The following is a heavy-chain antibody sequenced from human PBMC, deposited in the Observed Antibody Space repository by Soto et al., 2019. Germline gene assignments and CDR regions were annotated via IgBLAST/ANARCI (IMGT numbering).Heavy chain of an antibody. Sequence: GGSLRLSCAASGFTFSSYAMSWVRQAPGKGLEWVSAISGSGGSTYYADSVKGRFTISRDNSKNPLYLQMNSLRAEDTAVYYCAKAQHSSSWDYYYYGMDVWGQGTTVTVSS. J-gene: IGHJ6*02. D-gene: IGHD6-13*01. CDR2: ISGSGGST. CDR1: GFTFSSYA. CDR3: AKAQHSSSWDYYYYGMDV. V-gene: IGHV3-23*01.